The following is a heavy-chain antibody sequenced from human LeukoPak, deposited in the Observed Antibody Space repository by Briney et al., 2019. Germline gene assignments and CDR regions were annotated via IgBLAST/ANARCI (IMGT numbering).Heavy chain of an antibody. CDR3: AGTGSYNFDY. V-gene: IGHV4-39*07. CDR1: GGSISSSSYY. J-gene: IGHJ4*02. D-gene: IGHD1-26*01. Sequence: PSETLSLTCTVSGGSISSSSYYWGWIRQPPGKGLEWTGSIYYSGNTYYNPSLKSRVTISVDTSKNQFSLKLSSVTAADTAVYYCAGTGSYNFDYWGQGTLVTVSS. CDR2: IYYSGNT.